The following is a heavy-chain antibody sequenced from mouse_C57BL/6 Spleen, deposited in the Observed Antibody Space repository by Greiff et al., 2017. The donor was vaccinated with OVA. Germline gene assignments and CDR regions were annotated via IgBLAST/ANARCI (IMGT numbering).Heavy chain of an antibody. V-gene: IGHV1-82*01. CDR2: IYPGDGDT. CDR1: GYAFSSSW. D-gene: IGHD6-2*01. J-gene: IGHJ4*01. Sequence: VQLQQSGPELVKPGASVKISCKASGYAFSSSWMNWVKQRPGKGLEWIGRIYPGDGDTNYNGKFKGKATLTADKSSSTAYMQLSSLTSEDSAVYFCARYFLSVYAMDDWGQGTSVTVSS. CDR3: ARYFLSVYAMDD.